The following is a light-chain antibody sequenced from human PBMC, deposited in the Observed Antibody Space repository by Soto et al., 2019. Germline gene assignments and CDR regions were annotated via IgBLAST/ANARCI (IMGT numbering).Light chain of an antibody. J-gene: IGKJ1*01. V-gene: IGKV3-11*01. CDR2: DAS. Sequence: EIVLTQSPANLSLSPGERATLFCRASQSVTSYLAWYQQRPGQAPRLLIYDASNRASGIPARFSGSGSGTDFTLTISSLEPEDFAVYYCQQRSNWPPWTFGQGTKVEIK. CDR1: QSVTSY. CDR3: QQRSNWPPWT.